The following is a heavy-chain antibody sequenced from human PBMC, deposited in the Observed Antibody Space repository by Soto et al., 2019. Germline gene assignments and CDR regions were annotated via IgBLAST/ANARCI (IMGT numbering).Heavy chain of an antibody. CDR1: GFTVSSNY. Sequence: GGSLRLSCAASGFTVSSNYMSWVLQAPGKGLEWVSVIYSGGSTCYADSVKGRFTISRDNSKNTLYLQMNSLRAEDTAVYYCASVSISGYFGLDYWGQGTLVTVSS. CDR3: ASVSISGYFGLDY. D-gene: IGHD3-22*01. J-gene: IGHJ4*02. V-gene: IGHV3-53*01. CDR2: IYSGGST.